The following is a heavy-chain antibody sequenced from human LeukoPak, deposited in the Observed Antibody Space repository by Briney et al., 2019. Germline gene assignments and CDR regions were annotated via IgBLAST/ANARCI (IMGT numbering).Heavy chain of an antibody. V-gene: IGHV3-49*03. CDR2: IRSKAYGGTT. CDR1: GFTFGDYA. Sequence: GGSLRLSCTASGFTFGDYAMSWFRQAPGKGLEWVGFIRSKAYGGTTEYAASVKGRFTISRDDSKSIAYLQMNSLKTEDTAVYYCTRSGRATVVTPGGFDYWGQGTLVTVSS. D-gene: IGHD4-23*01. CDR3: TRSGRATVVTPGGFDY. J-gene: IGHJ4*02.